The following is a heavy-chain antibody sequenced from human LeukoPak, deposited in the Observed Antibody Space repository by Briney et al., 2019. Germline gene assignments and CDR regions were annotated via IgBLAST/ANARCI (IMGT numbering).Heavy chain of an antibody. V-gene: IGHV2-5*02. CDR2: IYWDDGK. CDR1: GFSLSTSGVG. CDR3: ALYYPDWLLEGYNWFDP. D-gene: IGHD3-9*01. J-gene: IGHJ5*02. Sequence: KMSGPTLVNPTQTLTLTCTFSGFSLSTSGVGVGWIRQPPGKALEWLALIYWDDGKRYSPPLKSRLTITKDTSKNQVVLTMTNMDPVDTATYYCALYYPDWLLEGYNWFDPWGQGTLVTVSS.